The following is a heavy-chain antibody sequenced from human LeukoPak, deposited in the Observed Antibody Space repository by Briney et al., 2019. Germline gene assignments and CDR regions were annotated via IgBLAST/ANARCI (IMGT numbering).Heavy chain of an antibody. CDR1: GFTFSSYA. CDR2: ISYDGSNK. CDR3: ARDPDIVVVPAAMGFDY. J-gene: IGHJ4*02. D-gene: IGHD2-2*01. V-gene: IGHV3-30-3*01. Sequence: PGRSLRLSCAASGFTFSSYAMHWVRQAPGKGLEWVAVISYDGSNKYYADSVKGRFTISRDNSKNTLYLQMNSLRAEDTAVYYCARDPDIVVVPAAMGFDYWGQGTLVTVSS.